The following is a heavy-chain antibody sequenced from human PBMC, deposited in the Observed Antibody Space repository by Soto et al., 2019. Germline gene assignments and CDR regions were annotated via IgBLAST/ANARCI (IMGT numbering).Heavy chain of an antibody. Sequence: PSQPLSLTCVVSGVTFSSNRVAWNCVRQSPSRGLEWLGRTYYRSRWYSDYAVSVRSRIDINADTSKNQVSLQLNSVTPEDTAVYYCARSEEDSDYYYYGMDVWGQGTTVTVSS. CDR1: GVTFSSNRVA. J-gene: IGHJ6*02. CDR2: TYYRSRWYS. D-gene: IGHD2-15*01. V-gene: IGHV6-1*01. CDR3: ARSEEDSDYYYYGMDV.